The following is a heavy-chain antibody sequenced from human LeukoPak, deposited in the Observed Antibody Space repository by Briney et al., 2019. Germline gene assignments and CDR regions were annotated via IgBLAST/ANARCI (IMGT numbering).Heavy chain of an antibody. CDR3: ARGVTGAYYYYYMDV. CDR1: GYTFTSYG. D-gene: IGHD2-21*02. Sequence: ASVKVSCKASGYTFTSYGISWVRQAPGQGLEWMGGIIPIFGTANYAQKFQGRVTMTRDTSISTAYMELSSLRSDDSAVYYCARGVTGAYYYYYMDVWGKGTTVTVSS. J-gene: IGHJ6*03. V-gene: IGHV1-2*02. CDR2: IIPIFGTA.